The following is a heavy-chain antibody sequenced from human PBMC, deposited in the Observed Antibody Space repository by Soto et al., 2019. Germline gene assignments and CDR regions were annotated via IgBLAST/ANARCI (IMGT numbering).Heavy chain of an antibody. V-gene: IGHV4-31*03. CDR2: IYYSVST. CDR3: ARCLVGGDAFAI. J-gene: IGHJ3*02. CDR1: GGSISSGGYY. Sequence: QVQLQESGPGLVKPSQTLSRTCTVSGGSISSGGYYWSWIRQHPGKGLEWIGYIYYSVSTYYNPSLKSRVTISVDTSKNQFSLKLSSVTAADTAVDYGARCLVGGDAFAIWGQGTMVTVSS. D-gene: IGHD3-10*01.